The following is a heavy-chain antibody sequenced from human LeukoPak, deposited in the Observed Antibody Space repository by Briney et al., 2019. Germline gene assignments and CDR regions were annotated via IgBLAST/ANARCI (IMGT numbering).Heavy chain of an antibody. J-gene: IGHJ4*02. CDR2: ISYDGSNK. CDR3: ARDPYYYGSGIHDY. Sequence: GRSLRLSCAASGFTFSSYAMHWVRQAPGKGLEWVAVISYDGSNKYYADSVKGRFTISRDNSKNTLYLQMNSLRAEDTAVYYCARDPYYYGSGIHDYWGQGTLVTVSS. D-gene: IGHD3-10*01. CDR1: GFTFSSYA. V-gene: IGHV3-30-3*01.